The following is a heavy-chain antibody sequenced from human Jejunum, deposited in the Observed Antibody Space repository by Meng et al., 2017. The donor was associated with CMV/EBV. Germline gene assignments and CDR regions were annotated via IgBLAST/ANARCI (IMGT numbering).Heavy chain of an antibody. CDR2: ISDGGGDT. J-gene: IGHJ4*02. CDR3: STTLALGYCSTSSCTYFDY. D-gene: IGHD2-2*01. V-gene: IGHV3-23*01. CDR1: SYT. Sequence: SYTMTWVRQAPGKGLEWVSSISDGGGDTYYADSVKGRFTISRDNSKNTLYAEISSLRDEDTAVYYCSTTLALGYCSTSSCTYFDYWGQGTLVTVSS.